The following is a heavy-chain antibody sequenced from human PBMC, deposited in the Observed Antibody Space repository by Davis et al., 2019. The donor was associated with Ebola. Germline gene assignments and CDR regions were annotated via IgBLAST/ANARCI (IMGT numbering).Heavy chain of an antibody. Sequence: SETLSLTCTISGDSMNSYYWSWIRQPPGKGLEWIGYIYYSGSTNYNPSLKSRVTISVDTSTNQFSLKLSSVTAADTAVYYCARRGGVYCSSTSCYGANWFDPWGQGTLVTVSS. D-gene: IGHD2-2*01. V-gene: IGHV4-59*08. CDR2: IYYSGST. CDR3: ARRGGVYCSSTSCYGANWFDP. J-gene: IGHJ5*02. CDR1: GDSMNSYY.